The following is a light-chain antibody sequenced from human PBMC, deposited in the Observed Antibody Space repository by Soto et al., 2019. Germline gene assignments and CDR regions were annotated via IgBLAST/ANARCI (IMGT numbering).Light chain of an antibody. CDR3: QQRASCPIT. CDR1: QSISSY. CDR2: DGS. Sequence: ALSKSPAPLSFSKGDRATLSCGASQSISSYLAWYQQKPGKAPRLLIYDGSSRPSGIPARFSGSGSGTDFTLTISSLQPEDFAAYYCQQRASCPITFGQGTRLEI. V-gene: IGKV3-11*01. J-gene: IGKJ5*01.